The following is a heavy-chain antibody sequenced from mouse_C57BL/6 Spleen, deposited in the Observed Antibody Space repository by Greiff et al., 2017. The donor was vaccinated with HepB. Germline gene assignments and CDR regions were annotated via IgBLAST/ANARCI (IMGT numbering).Heavy chain of an antibody. CDR1: GFSFNTYA. Sequence: EVKVVESGGGLVQPKGSLKLSCAASGFSFNTYAMNWVRQAPGKGLEWVARIRSKSNNYATYYADSVKDRFTISRDDSESMLYLQMNNLKTEDTAMYYCVRHPIYYDYDEVAYWGQGTLVTVSA. CDR3: VRHPIYYDYDEVAY. CDR2: IRSKSNNYAT. D-gene: IGHD2-4*01. J-gene: IGHJ3*01. V-gene: IGHV10-1*01.